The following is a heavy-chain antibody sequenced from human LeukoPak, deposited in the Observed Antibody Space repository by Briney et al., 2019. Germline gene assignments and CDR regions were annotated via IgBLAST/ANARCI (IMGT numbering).Heavy chain of an antibody. Sequence: PGGSLRLSCAASGFTFSRYSMNWVRQAPGKGLVWVSRINSDGSSTSYADSVKGRFTISRDNAKNTLYLQMNSLRAEDTAVYYCARSSVVTPTDYWGQGTLVTVSS. V-gene: IGHV3-74*01. CDR2: INSDGSST. CDR1: GFTFSRYS. J-gene: IGHJ4*02. D-gene: IGHD3-22*01. CDR3: ARSSVVTPTDY.